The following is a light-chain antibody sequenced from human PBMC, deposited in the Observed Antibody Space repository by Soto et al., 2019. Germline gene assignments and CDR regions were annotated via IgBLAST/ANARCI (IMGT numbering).Light chain of an antibody. Sequence: EIVLTQSPGTLSLSPGERATLSCRASQSVSSSYFAWYQQRFGQAPRLLIYGASSRATGIPDRFSGSGSGTDFTFTISRLEPEDFAVYYCQQYGSSSWTFGQGTKVEIK. J-gene: IGKJ1*01. CDR3: QQYGSSSWT. CDR2: GAS. CDR1: QSVSSSY. V-gene: IGKV3-20*01.